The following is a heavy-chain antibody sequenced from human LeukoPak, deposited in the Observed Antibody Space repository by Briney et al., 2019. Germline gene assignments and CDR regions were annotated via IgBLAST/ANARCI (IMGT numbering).Heavy chain of an antibody. J-gene: IGHJ4*02. D-gene: IGHD2-2*01. CDR1: GFTFSTYA. Sequence: GWSLRLSCAASGFTFSTYAMSWVRQAPGKGLEWVSAICGSDGSRYYLDHLKGRFSISRDNSKNTLYLQMNSRRGEDTAVYYCAKGGSPSCYSSSGYWGQGTLVTVSS. CDR2: ICGSDGSR. V-gene: IGHV3-23*01. CDR3: AKGGSPSCYSSSGY.